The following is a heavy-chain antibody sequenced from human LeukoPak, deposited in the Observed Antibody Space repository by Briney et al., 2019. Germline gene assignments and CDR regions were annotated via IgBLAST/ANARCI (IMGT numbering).Heavy chain of an antibody. V-gene: IGHV4-34*01. D-gene: IGHD4-23*01. CDR2: INHSGST. CDR3: ARGVRGYGGNL. J-gene: IGHJ5*02. Sequence: SETLSLTCALYGGSFSAYYWNWIRQSPGKGLEWIGEINHSGSTNYNPSLKSRVTMSVDTPKNQFSLNLSSVTAADTAVYYCARGVRGYGGNLWGQGTLVTVSS. CDR1: GGSFSAYY.